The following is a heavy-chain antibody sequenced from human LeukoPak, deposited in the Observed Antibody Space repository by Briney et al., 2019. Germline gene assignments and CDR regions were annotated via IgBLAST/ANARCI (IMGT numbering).Heavy chain of an antibody. V-gene: IGHV3-48*03. CDR1: GFTFSSYE. D-gene: IGHD1-14*01. Sequence: GGSLRLSCAASGFTFSSYEMNWVRQARGKGLEWVSYISSSGSTIYYADSVKGRFTISRDNAKNSLYLQMNSLRAEDTAVYYCARELSGTPGFDYWGQGTLVTVSS. J-gene: IGHJ4*02. CDR3: ARELSGTPGFDY. CDR2: ISSSGSTI.